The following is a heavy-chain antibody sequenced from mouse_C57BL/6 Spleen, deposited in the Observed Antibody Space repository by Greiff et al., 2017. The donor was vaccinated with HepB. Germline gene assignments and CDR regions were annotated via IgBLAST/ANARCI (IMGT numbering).Heavy chain of an antibody. CDR3: ARPYYYGSSPPDY. V-gene: IGHV1-26*01. CDR1: GYTFTDYY. J-gene: IGHJ2*01. CDR2: INPNNGGT. Sequence: EVQLQQSGPELVKPGASVKISCKASGYTFTDYYMNWVKQSHGKSLEWIGDINPNNGGTSYNQKFKGKATLTVDKSSSTAYMELRSLTSEDSAVYYCARPYYYGSSPPDYWGQGTTLTVSS. D-gene: IGHD1-1*01.